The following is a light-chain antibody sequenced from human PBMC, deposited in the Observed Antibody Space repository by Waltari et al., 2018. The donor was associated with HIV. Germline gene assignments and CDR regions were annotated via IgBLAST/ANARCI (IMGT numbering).Light chain of an antibody. CDR2: GAS. CDR3: QQYNNWPPLT. Sequence: ETVMTQSPATLSVSPGERATLSCRASQSVGSNLAWYQQQPGQAPRLLIYGASTGATGIPARFSGSGSGTECTRTISSLQSEDCAVYYCQQYNNWPPLTFGGGTKVEIK. V-gene: IGKV3-15*01. J-gene: IGKJ4*01. CDR1: QSVGSN.